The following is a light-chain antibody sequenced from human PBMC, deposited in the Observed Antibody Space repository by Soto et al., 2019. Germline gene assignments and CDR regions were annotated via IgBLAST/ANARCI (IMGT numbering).Light chain of an antibody. CDR2: EVT. CDR3: SSYTGNRDFYV. J-gene: IGLJ1*01. Sequence: ALTQPPSASGSPGQSVTISCTGTSSDVGRFNFVSWYQQHPGKAPRLLIYEVTKRPSGVPDRFSGSKSGNAASLTVSGLQAEDEADYFCSSYTGNRDFYVFGTGTKVTVL. CDR1: SSDVGRFNF. V-gene: IGLV2-8*01.